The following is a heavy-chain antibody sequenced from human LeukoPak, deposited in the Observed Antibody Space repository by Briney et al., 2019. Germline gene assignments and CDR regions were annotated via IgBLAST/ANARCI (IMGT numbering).Heavy chain of an antibody. Sequence: GASVKVSCKASGYTFTSYAMNWVRQAPGQGLERMGWINTNTGNPTYAQGFFTGRYVFSLDTSVNTAYLQITGLKADDTAVYYCGRDPKLGIRGYTYGYIDFWGQGTLVTVAS. CDR3: GRDPKLGIRGYTYGYIDF. D-gene: IGHD5-18*01. J-gene: IGHJ4*02. V-gene: IGHV7-4-1*02. CDR1: GYTFTSYA. CDR2: INTNTGNP.